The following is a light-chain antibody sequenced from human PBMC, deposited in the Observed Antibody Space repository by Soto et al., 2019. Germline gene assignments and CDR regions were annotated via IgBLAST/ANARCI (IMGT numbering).Light chain of an antibody. CDR1: QSISTS. V-gene: IGKV1-39*01. CDR3: QQSFSMFPFS. J-gene: IGKJ5*01. Sequence: DIQMTQSPSSLSASVGDSVTISCRASQSISTSLNWYQQKPGKAPNLLIYTASNLQTGVPSRFTGSGSGTDFTLTISSLQPEDFATYYCQQSFSMFPFSFGQGTRLEIK. CDR2: TAS.